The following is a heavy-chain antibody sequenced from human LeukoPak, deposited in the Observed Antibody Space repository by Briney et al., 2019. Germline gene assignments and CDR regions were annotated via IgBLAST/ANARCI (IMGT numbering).Heavy chain of an antibody. CDR1: GFTFSDYY. J-gene: IGHJ5*02. Sequence: KPGGSLRLSCAASGFTFSDYYMSWIRQAPGKRLEWLSYINIGGTNTHYADSVKGRFTISRDNAKKSLYLEMTNLRAEDTAVYYCATDGAGFDTWGQGVLVTVSS. V-gene: IGHV3-11*01. CDR3: ATDGAGFDT. CDR2: INIGGTNT.